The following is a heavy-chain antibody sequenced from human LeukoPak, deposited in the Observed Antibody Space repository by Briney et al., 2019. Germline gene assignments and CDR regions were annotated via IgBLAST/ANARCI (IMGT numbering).Heavy chain of an antibody. J-gene: IGHJ6*02. D-gene: IGHD3-10*01. CDR3: ARDRDYYGSGSPYGMDV. Sequence: SETLSLTCTVSGGSISSGDYYWSWIRQPPGKGLGWIGYIYYSGSTYYNPSLKSRVAISVDTSKNQFSLKLSSVTAADTAVYYCARDRDYYGSGSPYGMDVWGQGTTVTVSS. CDR2: IYYSGST. CDR1: GGSISSGDYY. V-gene: IGHV4-30-4*01.